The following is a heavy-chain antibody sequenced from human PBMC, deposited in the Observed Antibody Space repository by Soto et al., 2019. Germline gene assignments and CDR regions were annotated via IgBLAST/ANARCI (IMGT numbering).Heavy chain of an antibody. CDR2: IIPILGIA. CDR3: ARPRRGSYYYYGMDV. V-gene: IGHV1-69*02. CDR1: GGTFSSYT. D-gene: IGHD3-10*01. J-gene: IGHJ6*02. Sequence: QVQLVQSGAEVKKPGSSVKVSCKASGGTFSSYTISWVRQAPGQGLEWMGRIIPILGIANYAQKFQGRVTITADKSTSTADMELSSLRSEDTAVYYCARPRRGSYYYYGMDVGGQGTTVTVSS.